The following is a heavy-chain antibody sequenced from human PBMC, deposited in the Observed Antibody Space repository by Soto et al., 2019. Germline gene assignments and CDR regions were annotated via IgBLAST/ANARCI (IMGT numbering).Heavy chain of an antibody. CDR1: GFTFSSYS. D-gene: IGHD3-3*01. Sequence: PGGSLRLSCAASGFTFSSYSMNWVRQAPGKGLEWVSSISSSSSYIYYADSVKGRFTISRDNAKNSLYLQMNSLRAEDTAVYYCARDPFAASTPNWFDPWGQGTLVTVSS. V-gene: IGHV3-21*01. CDR2: ISSSSSYI. CDR3: ARDPFAASTPNWFDP. J-gene: IGHJ5*02.